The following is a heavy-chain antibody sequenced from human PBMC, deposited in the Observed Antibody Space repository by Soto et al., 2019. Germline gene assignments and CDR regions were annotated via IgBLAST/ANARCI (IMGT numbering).Heavy chain of an antibody. V-gene: IGHV3-9*01. CDR2: ISWNSGSI. J-gene: IGHJ4*02. D-gene: IGHD3-16*02. CDR3: AKASDYIWGRYLDY. CDR1: GFTFDDYA. Sequence: EVQLVESGGGLVQPGRSLRLSCAASGFTFDDYAMHWVRQAPGKGLEWVSGISWNSGSIGYADSVKGRFTISRDNAKNSLYLQMNSLRAEDTALYYCAKASDYIWGRYLDYWGQGTLVTVSS.